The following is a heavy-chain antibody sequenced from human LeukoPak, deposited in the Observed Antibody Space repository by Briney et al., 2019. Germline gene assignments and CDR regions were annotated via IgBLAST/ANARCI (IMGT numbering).Heavy chain of an antibody. CDR2: IKQDGSEK. CDR1: GFTFSSYW. Sequence: GGSLRLSCAASGFTFSSYWMSWVRQAPGKGLEWVANIKQDGSEKYYVDSVKGRFTISRDNAKNSLYLQMNSLRAEDTAVYYCAKGYSSGWLFAFDIWGQGTMVTVSS. CDR3: AKGYSSGWLFAFDI. J-gene: IGHJ3*02. D-gene: IGHD6-19*01. V-gene: IGHV3-7*03.